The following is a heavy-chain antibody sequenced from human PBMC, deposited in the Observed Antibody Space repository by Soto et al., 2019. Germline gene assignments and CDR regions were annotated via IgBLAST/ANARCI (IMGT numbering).Heavy chain of an antibody. CDR3: AKDAKILDWLPTSYYFDF. CDR2: ISRSGNST. V-gene: IGHV3-23*01. CDR1: GLSFSSYA. J-gene: IGHJ4*02. D-gene: IGHD3-9*01. Sequence: EVQVLESGGGLAQPGRSLRLSCAVSGLSFSSYAMTWVRQSPGKGLEWVSSISRSGNSTYSADSVRGRFTISRDNSKNTLYLQMNLQRAEDTAVYYCAKDAKILDWLPTSYYFDFWGQGTLVTVSS.